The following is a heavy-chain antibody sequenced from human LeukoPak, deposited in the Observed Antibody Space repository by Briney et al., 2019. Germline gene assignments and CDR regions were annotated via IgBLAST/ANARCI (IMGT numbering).Heavy chain of an antibody. CDR2: ISSSSSYI. D-gene: IGHD6-13*01. CDR1: GFTFSSYS. Sequence: GGPLRLSCAASGFTFSSYSMNWVRQAPGKGLEWVSSISSSSSYIYYADSVKGRFTISRDNAKNSLCLQMNSLRAEDTAVYYCASSGSSHDYWGQGTLVTVSS. J-gene: IGHJ4*02. CDR3: ASSGSSHDY. V-gene: IGHV3-21*01.